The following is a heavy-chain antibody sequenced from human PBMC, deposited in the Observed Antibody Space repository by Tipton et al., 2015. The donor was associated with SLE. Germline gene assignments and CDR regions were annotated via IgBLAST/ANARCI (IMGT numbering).Heavy chain of an antibody. J-gene: IGHJ4*01. V-gene: IGHV4-34*01. Sequence: TLSLTCTVSGASVSSHYWNWIRQTPGKGLEWIGESNPSGSTNYNPSLKSRVTISVDTSKNQLSLKLTSVTAADTAVYYCARGAKERITLVRVRPYYFDYWGQGSLVTVSS. CDR3: ARGAKERITLVRVRPYYFDY. CDR2: SNPSGST. CDR1: GASVSSHY. D-gene: IGHD3-10*01.